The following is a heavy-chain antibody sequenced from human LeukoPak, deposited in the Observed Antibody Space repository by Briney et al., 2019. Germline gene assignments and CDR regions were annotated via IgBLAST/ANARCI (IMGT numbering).Heavy chain of an antibody. CDR1: GGTFSSYA. CDR2: IIPIFGTA. CDR3: AKQLGYCSDGSCYFPY. D-gene: IGHD2-15*01. Sequence: ASVKVSCKASGGTFSSYAISWVRQAPGQGLEWMGGIIPIFGTANYAQKFQGRVTITADESTSTAYMELSSLRSEDTAVYYCAKQLGYCSDGSCYFPYWGQGTLVTVSS. V-gene: IGHV1-69*13. J-gene: IGHJ4*02.